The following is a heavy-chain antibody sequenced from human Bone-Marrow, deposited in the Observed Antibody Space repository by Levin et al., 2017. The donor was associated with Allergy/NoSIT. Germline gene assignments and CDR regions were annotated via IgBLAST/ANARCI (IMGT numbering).Heavy chain of an antibody. CDR2: INLNSGDT. Sequence: GASVKVSCTGSRFTFSAYHMHWVRQAPGQGLEWMGWINLNSGDTYYAQKFQGRVSMTMDTSISTAYMELTSLRADDTAKYFCVRNQYDHFALALWGQGTNVTVAS. D-gene: IGHD3-3*02. CDR3: VRNQYDHFALAL. J-gene: IGHJ3*01. CDR1: RFTFSAYH. V-gene: IGHV1-2*02.